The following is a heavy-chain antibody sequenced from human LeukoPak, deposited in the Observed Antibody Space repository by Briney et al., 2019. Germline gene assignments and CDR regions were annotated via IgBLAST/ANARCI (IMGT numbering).Heavy chain of an antibody. D-gene: IGHD1-26*01. Sequence: GGSLRLSCVASGITFNNAWMSWVRQVPGKGLEWVGRIRDKTEAEPTDHAAPVKGRFTISRDDTGTTLYLQMNSLKTEDTAVYYCTTHTGTYYEIDYWGQGTLVTVSS. CDR1: GITFNNAW. CDR3: TTHTGTYYEIDY. CDR2: IRDKTEAEPT. V-gene: IGHV3-15*01. J-gene: IGHJ4*02.